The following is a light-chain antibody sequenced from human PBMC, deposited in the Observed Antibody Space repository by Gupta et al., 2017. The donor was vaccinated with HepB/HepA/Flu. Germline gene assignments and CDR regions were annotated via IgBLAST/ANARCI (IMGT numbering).Light chain of an antibody. CDR2: DVS. V-gene: IGLV2-14*03. CDR1: SSDVGGYNY. J-gene: IGLJ2*01. CDR3: SSYASSSTVV. Sequence: SALPPPAPASVSPRQSITISCTVTSSDVGGYNYVSWYQHHPGKAPKLMVYDVSNRPSGVSDRFSGSKSGNTASLTISGLQAEDEADYYCSSYASSSTVVFGGGTKLTVL.